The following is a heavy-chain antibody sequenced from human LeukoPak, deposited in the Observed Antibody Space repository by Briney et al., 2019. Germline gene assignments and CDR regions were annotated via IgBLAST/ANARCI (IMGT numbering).Heavy chain of an antibody. CDR2: IKSKTDGGTT. J-gene: IGHJ4*02. V-gene: IGHV3-15*01. CDR1: GLTVSSSY. D-gene: IGHD4-17*01. CDR3: TTGGTVTFDY. Sequence: GGSLRLSCAASGLTVSSSYMSWVRQAPGKGLEWVGRIKSKTDGGTTDYAAPVKGRFTISRDDSKNTLYLQMNSLKTEDTAVYYCTTGGTVTFDYWGQGTLVTVSS.